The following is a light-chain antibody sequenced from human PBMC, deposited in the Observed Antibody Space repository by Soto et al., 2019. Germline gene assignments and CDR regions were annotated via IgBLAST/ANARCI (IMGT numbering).Light chain of an antibody. V-gene: IGKV3-20*01. CDR3: QQYGSSRT. J-gene: IGKJ1*01. CDR1: QSVSSSY. Sequence: EIVLTQSPGTLSLSPGERATLSCRASQSVSSSYLAWYQQKPGQAPRLLIYGASSRATGIPDRFSGSGSGTYFTLTISRLEPEYFALYYCQQYGSSRTFGQGTKVEIK. CDR2: GAS.